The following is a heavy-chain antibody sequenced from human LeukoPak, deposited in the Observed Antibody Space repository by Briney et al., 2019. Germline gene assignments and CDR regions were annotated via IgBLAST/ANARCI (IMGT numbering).Heavy chain of an antibody. D-gene: IGHD3-10*01. CDR2: IYYSGST. J-gene: IGHJ4*02. CDR1: GGSISSSSYY. CDR3: ARHAYMVRGVIIGFVVGALPQFDY. V-gene: IGHV4-39*01. Sequence: SETLSLTCTVSGGSISSSSYYWGWIRQPPGKGLEWIGSIYYSGSTYYNPSLKSRVTISVDTSKNQFSLKLSSVTAADTAVYYCARHAYMVRGVIIGFVVGALPQFDYWGQGTLVTVSS.